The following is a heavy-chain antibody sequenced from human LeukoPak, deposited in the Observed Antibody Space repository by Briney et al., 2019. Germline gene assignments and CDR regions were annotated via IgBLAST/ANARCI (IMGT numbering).Heavy chain of an antibody. Sequence: GASVKVSCKASGYTFTGYYMHWVRQAPGQGLEWMGRINPNSGGTNYAQKFQGRVTMTRDTSISTAYMELSRLRSDYTAVYYCARIAAAGKVYYYYMDVWGKGTTVTVSS. D-gene: IGHD6-13*01. V-gene: IGHV1-2*06. J-gene: IGHJ6*03. CDR2: INPNSGGT. CDR3: ARIAAAGKVYYYYMDV. CDR1: GYTFTGYY.